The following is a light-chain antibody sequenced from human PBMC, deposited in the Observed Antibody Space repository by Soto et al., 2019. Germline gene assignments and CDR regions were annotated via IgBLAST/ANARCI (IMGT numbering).Light chain of an antibody. V-gene: IGLV1-40*01. Sequence: QSALTQPPSVSGAPGQRVTISCTGSSSDIGAGYDVHWYQQLPGTAPKLLIYGTSNRPSGVPDRFSASKSGTSASLAITGLQAEDEADYYCQSYDSSLSAYVFGTGTKVTVL. CDR3: QSYDSSLSAYV. J-gene: IGLJ1*01. CDR1: SSDIGAGYD. CDR2: GTS.